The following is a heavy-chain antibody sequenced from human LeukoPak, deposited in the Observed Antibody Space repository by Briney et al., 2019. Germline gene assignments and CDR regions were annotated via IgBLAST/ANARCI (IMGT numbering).Heavy chain of an antibody. CDR1: GFTFDDYG. CDR2: ITGNGAST. J-gene: IGHJ4*02. V-gene: IGHV3-23*01. CDR3: ANRGRYYFDY. Sequence: PGGSLRLSCAASGFTFDDYGMSWVRQAPGKGLEWVSTITGNGASTFYADSVKGRFTISRDNSKNTLYLQMNSLRAEDTAVYYCANRGRYYFDYWGQGALVTVSS. D-gene: IGHD3-9*01.